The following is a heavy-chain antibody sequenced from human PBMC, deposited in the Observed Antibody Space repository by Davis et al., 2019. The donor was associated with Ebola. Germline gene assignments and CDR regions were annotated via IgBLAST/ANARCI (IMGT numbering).Heavy chain of an antibody. Sequence: MPSETLSLTCTVSGGSISSGDYYWDWIRQPPGKGLEWIGSIYYSGSTYYNPSLKSRVTISVDTSKNQFSLKLSSVTAADTAVYYCARRSSSWQRFDPWGQGTLVTVSS. CDR1: GGSISSGDYY. D-gene: IGHD6-13*01. CDR3: ARRSSSWQRFDP. CDR2: IYYSGST. V-gene: IGHV4-39*01. J-gene: IGHJ5*02.